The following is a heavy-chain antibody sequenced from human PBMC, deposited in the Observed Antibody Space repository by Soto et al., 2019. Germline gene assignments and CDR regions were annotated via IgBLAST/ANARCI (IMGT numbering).Heavy chain of an antibody. CDR2: INPNSGGT. CDR1: GYTFTGYY. D-gene: IGHD2-2*01. Sequence: GASVKVSCKASGYTFTGYYMHWVRQAPGQGLEWMGWINPNSGGTNYAQKFQGWVTMTRDTSISTAYMELSRLRSDDTAVYYCARGGRQYQLLTDAFDIWGQGTMVTVSS. J-gene: IGHJ3*02. V-gene: IGHV1-2*04. CDR3: ARGGRQYQLLTDAFDI.